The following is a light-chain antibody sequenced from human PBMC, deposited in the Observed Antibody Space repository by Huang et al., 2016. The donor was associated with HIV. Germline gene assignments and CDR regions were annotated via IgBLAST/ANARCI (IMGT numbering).Light chain of an antibody. V-gene: IGKV3-11*01. CDR1: PSISNY. J-gene: IGKJ4*01. Sequence: EIVLTQSPATLSLSPGEGATLSCRASPSISNYLAWYQQKPGQAPILLIYDATTRATGIPARFSGSGSGTGFTLTINGLESDDFAVYYCQHRNSWPLTFGGGTKVEIK. CDR3: QHRNSWPLT. CDR2: DAT.